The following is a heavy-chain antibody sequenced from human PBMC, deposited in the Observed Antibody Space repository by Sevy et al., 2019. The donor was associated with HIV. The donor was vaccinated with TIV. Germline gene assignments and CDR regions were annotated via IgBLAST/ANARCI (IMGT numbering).Heavy chain of an antibody. Sequence: GESLKISCKGSGYSFTSYWIGWVRQMPGKGLEWMGIIYPGDSDTRYSPSLQGQVTISADKSISTAYLQWSGLKASDTAMYYCARQNPTPGVAVSGDFDYWGQGTLVTVSS. CDR3: ARQNPTPGVAVSGDFDY. CDR1: GYSFTSYW. CDR2: IYPGDSDT. D-gene: IGHD6-19*01. J-gene: IGHJ4*02. V-gene: IGHV5-51*01.